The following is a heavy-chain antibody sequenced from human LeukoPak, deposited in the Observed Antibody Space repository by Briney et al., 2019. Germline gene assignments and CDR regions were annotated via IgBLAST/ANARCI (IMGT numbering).Heavy chain of an antibody. Sequence: PGGSLRLSCAASGFTFSSYAMSWVRQAPGKGLEWVPAISGSGGSTYYADSVKGRFTISRDNSKNTLYLQMNSLRAEDTAVYYCAKLGGNYGSGSYQAFDIWGQGTMVTVSS. CDR3: AKLGGNYGSGSYQAFDI. CDR2: ISGSGGST. V-gene: IGHV3-23*01. D-gene: IGHD3-10*01. CDR1: GFTFSSYA. J-gene: IGHJ3*02.